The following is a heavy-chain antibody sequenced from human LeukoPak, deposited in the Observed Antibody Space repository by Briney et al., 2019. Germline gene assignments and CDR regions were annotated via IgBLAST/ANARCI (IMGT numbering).Heavy chain of an antibody. CDR2: IYPGDCDT. Sequence: AASLNISCKCSGSSFTSYWIGGVRQMPGKGLEWMGIIYPGDCDTRYSPSCQGQVPISADQSISTAYLQWGSLQASDTAMYYCARHGRDSSSWYGGDPWGQGTLVTVSS. CDR3: ARHGRDSSSWYGGDP. J-gene: IGHJ5*02. CDR1: GSSFTSYW. V-gene: IGHV5-51*01. D-gene: IGHD6-13*01.